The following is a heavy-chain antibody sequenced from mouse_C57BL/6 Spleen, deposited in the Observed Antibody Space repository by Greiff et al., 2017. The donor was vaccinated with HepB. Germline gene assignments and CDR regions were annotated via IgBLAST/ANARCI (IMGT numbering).Heavy chain of an antibody. J-gene: IGHJ1*03. CDR3: ARDYYYGSSYGYFGV. CDR1: GYSFTSYY. Sequence: QVQLQQSGPELVKPGASVKISCKASGYSFTSYYIHWVKQRPGQGLEWIGWIYPGSGNTKYNEKFKGKATLTADTSSSTANMQLSSLTSEDSAVYYCARDYYYGSSYGYFGVWGTGTTVTVSS. D-gene: IGHD1-1*01. CDR2: IYPGSGNT. V-gene: IGHV1-66*01.